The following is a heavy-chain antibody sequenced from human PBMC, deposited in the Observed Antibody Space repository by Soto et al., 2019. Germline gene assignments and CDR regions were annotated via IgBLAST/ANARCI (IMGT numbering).Heavy chain of an antibody. V-gene: IGHV4-34*01. Sequence: SDTLSLTCTVYGGSSSAYYYSWIRQPPGMGLEWIGEIDHNGHTDYNSSLKSRVTISEDRSKNQFSLELTSVTAADTAIYYGARGMEEAGALRDDWGKVTQV. CDR2: IDHNGHT. CDR1: GGSSSAYY. J-gene: IGHJ4*01. D-gene: IGHD4-17*01. CDR3: ARGMEEAGALRDD.